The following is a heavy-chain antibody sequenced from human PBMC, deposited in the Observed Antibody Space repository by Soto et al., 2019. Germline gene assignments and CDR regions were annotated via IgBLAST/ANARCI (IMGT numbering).Heavy chain of an antibody. CDR1: GFTFSSYG. V-gene: IGHV3-33*08. CDR3: ARGRGAVGANGEVYYYYGMDV. Sequence: PGGSLRLSCAASGFTFSSYGMHWVRQAPGKGLEWVAVISYDGSDKYYADSVKGRFTISRDNSKNTLYLQMNSLRAEDTAVYYCARGRGAVGANGEVYYYYGMDVWGQGTTVTVSS. D-gene: IGHD1-26*01. CDR2: ISYDGSDK. J-gene: IGHJ6*02.